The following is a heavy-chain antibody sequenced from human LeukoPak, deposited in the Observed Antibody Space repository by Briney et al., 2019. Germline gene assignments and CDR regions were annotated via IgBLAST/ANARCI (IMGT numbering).Heavy chain of an antibody. CDR3: ARGGIAAAGTYYYYMDV. CDR2: VNADNSNT. J-gene: IGHJ6*03. Sequence: GASVKVSCKASGFPFTSYAIHWVRQAPGQRLEWMGWVNADNSNTKYSQEFQGRVTITRDTSASTAYMELSSLRSEDMAVYYCARGGIAAAGTYYYYMDVWGKGTTVTVSS. D-gene: IGHD6-13*01. CDR1: GFPFTSYA. V-gene: IGHV1-3*03.